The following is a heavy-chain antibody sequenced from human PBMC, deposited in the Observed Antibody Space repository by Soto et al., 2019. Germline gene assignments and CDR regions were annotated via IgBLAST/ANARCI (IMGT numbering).Heavy chain of an antibody. V-gene: IGHV1-69*04. D-gene: IGHD3-9*01. J-gene: IGHJ3*02. CDR3: AREVPLRYFDWLYGAFDI. CDR2: IIPILGIA. CDR1: GGTFSSYT. Sequence: SVKLYCKASGGTFSSYTISLVRQAPRQGLEWMGRIIPILGIANYAQKFQGRVTITADKSTSTAYMELSSLRSEDTAVYYCAREVPLRYFDWLYGAFDIWGQGTIVTVSS.